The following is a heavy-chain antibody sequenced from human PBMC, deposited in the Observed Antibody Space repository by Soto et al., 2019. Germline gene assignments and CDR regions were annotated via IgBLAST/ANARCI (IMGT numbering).Heavy chain of an antibody. V-gene: IGHV3-33*01. D-gene: IGHD6-13*01. CDR1: GFTFISYG. J-gene: IGHJ6*02. CDR2: IWYDGSNK. Sequence: GGSLRLSCAASGFTFISYGMHWVRQAPGKGLEWVAVIWYDGSNKYYADSVKGRFTISRDNSKNTLYLQMNSLRAEDTAVYYCARDRGSSSHGMDVWGQGTTVTVSS. CDR3: ARDRGSSSHGMDV.